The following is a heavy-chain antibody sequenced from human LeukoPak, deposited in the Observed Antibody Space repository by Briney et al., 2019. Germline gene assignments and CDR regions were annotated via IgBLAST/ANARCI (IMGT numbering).Heavy chain of an antibody. J-gene: IGHJ4*02. V-gene: IGHV3-48*03. CDR2: ISGSGTTI. D-gene: IGHD4-17*01. CDR1: GFTFSSYE. CDR3: ARDSSTVTTDLDY. Sequence: GGSRRLSCAASGFTFSSYEMNWVRQAPGKGLEWVSYISGSGTTIYYADSVKGRFTISRDNAQNSLYLQMNSLRAEDTAVYYCARDSSTVTTDLDYWGQGTLVTVSS.